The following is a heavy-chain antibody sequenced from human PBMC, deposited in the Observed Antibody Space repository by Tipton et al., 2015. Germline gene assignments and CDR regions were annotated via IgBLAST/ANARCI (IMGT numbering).Heavy chain of an antibody. D-gene: IGHD1/OR15-1a*01. V-gene: IGHV4-59*12. Sequence: TLSLTCSVSGDSINRYYWSWIRQPPGKGLEYIGYIYYTGSTHYNPSLKSRVTISVDTSKSQFFLKLSSVTAADTAVYYCARFGTTPATDDAFDIWGQGTMVTVSS. CDR3: ARFGTTPATDDAFDI. CDR1: GDSINRYY. J-gene: IGHJ3*02. CDR2: IYYTGST.